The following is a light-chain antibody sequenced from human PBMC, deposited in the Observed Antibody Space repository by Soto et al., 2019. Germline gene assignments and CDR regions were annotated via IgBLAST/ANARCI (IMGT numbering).Light chain of an antibody. CDR1: SSGVGGYNY. CDR3: SSYAGSNWV. CDR2: EVS. Sequence: QSALTQPPSASGSPGQSVTISCTGTSSGVGGYNYVSWYQQHPGKAPKLMIYEVSKRPSGVPDRFSGSKSGNTASLTVSGLQAEDEADYYCSSYAGSNWVFGGGTKLTVL. J-gene: IGLJ3*02. V-gene: IGLV2-8*01.